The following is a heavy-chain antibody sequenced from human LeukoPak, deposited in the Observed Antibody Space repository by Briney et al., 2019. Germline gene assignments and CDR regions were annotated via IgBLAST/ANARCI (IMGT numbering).Heavy chain of an antibody. Sequence: GGSLRLSCAASGFTFSSYAMHWVRQAPGKGLEYVSAISSNGGSTYYANSVKGRFTISRDNSKNTLYLQMGSPRAEDMAVYYCARAPDDIVVVVAALDYWGQGTLVTVSS. CDR3: ARAPDDIVVVVAALDY. J-gene: IGHJ4*02. D-gene: IGHD2-15*01. CDR1: GFTFSSYA. CDR2: ISSNGGST. V-gene: IGHV3-64*01.